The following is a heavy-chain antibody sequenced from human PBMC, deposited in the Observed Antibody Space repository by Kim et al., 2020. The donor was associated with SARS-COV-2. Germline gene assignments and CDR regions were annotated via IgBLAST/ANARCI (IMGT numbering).Heavy chain of an antibody. D-gene: IGHD2-15*01. CDR1: GFTFSHYW. J-gene: IGHJ4*02. CDR3: AREEIVVPCFDY. Sequence: GWSLRLSCAASGFTFSHYWMNWVRQAPGKGLEWVASIKQDGSEKYYVDSVKGRFSISRDNAKSTLYLQMNSLRAEDTAVYYCAREEIVVPCFDYWGQGTLVTVSS. CDR2: IKQDGSEK. V-gene: IGHV3-7*01.